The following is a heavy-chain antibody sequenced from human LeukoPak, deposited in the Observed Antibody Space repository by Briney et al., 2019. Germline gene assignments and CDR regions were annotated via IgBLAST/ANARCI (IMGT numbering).Heavy chain of an antibody. J-gene: IGHJ4*02. CDR2: ISGSGGST. CDR3: AKDLGYSGYAGDY. V-gene: IGHV3-23*01. D-gene: IGHD5-12*01. CDR1: GFTFSSYA. Sequence: GGSLRLSCAASGFTFSSYAMSWVRQAPGKGLEWVSAISGSGGSTYYADSVKGRFTISRDNSKNTLYLQMNSLRAEDTAVYYRAKDLGYSGYAGDYWGQGTLVTVSS.